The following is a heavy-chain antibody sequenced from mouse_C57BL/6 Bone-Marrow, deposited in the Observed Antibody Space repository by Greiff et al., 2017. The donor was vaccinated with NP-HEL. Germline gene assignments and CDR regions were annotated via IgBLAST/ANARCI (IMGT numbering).Heavy chain of an antibody. CDR1: GYTFTSYG. CDR2: IYPGSGST. V-gene: IGHV1-81*01. D-gene: IGHD1-1*01. Sequence: VQLQQSGAELARPGASVKLSCKASGYTFTSYGISWVKQRTGQGLEWIGDIYPGSGSTNYNEKFKSKATLTVDTSSSTAYMQLSSLTSEDSAVYYCARITTVVAWGGQGTTLTVSS. CDR3: ARITTVVAW. J-gene: IGHJ2*01.